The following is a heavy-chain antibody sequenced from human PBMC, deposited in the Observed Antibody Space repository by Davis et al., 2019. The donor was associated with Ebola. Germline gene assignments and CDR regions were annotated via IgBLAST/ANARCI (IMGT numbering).Heavy chain of an antibody. V-gene: IGHV1-2*02. D-gene: IGHD3-3*01. CDR1: GYTFTTYY. J-gene: IGHJ6*02. CDR2: INPNSGAT. CDR3: ARDKPFFGPVYYYAMDV. Sequence: ASVKVSCKASGYTFTTYYMHWVRQAPGQGLEWMGWINPNSGATNYAQKFQGRVTMTRDTSISTAYMELSRLRSDDTAVYYCARDKPFFGPVYYYAMDVWGQGTTVTVSS.